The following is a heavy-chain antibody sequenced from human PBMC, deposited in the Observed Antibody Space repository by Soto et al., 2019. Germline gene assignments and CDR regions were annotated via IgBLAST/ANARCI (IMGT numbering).Heavy chain of an antibody. CDR1: GGSFSGYY. CDR3: ARGVGAAAVAHFDD. D-gene: IGHD6-13*01. CDR2: INHSGST. V-gene: IGHV4-34*01. J-gene: IGHJ4*02. Sequence: LSLTCAVYGGSFSGYYWSWIRQPPGKGLEWIGEINHSGSTNYNPSLKSRVTISVDTSKNQFSLKLSSVTAADTAVYYCARGVGAAAVAHFDDWGQGTLVTVSS.